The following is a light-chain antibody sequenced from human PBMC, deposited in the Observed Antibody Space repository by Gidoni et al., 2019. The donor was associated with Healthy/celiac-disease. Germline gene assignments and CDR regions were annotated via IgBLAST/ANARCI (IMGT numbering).Light chain of an antibody. CDR1: SSNIGNNY. J-gene: IGLJ1*01. CDR2: DNN. CDR3: GTWDSSLSVHYV. V-gene: IGLV1-51*01. Sequence: QSVLTQPPSVSAAPGQTVTISCSGSSSNIGNNYVSWYQQLPGTAPKLLIYDNNKRPSGIPDRFSGSKSGTSATLGITGLQTGDEADYYCGTWDSSLSVHYVFGTGTKVTVL.